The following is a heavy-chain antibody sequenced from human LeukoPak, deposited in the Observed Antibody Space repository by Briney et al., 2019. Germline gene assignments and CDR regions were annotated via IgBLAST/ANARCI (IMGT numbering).Heavy chain of an antibody. CDR3: ARVVAGGHSYYYGMDV. Sequence: GGSLRLSCAASGFPFSSYWMAWVRQAPGKGLEWVSYITSGSYTNYADSVKGRFTISRDNARNSLYLQMNSLRAEDTAVYFCARVVAGGHSYYYGMDVWGQGTTVTVSS. D-gene: IGHD5-18*01. CDR2: ITSGSYT. J-gene: IGHJ6*02. CDR1: GFPFSSYW. V-gene: IGHV3-11*06.